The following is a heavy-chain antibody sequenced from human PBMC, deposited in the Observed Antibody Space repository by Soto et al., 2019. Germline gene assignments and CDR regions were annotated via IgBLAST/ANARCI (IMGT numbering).Heavy chain of an antibody. CDR1: GYTFTSYA. J-gene: IGHJ4*02. CDR2: INAGNSNT. CDR3: ARDLLLDY. D-gene: IGHD1-26*01. Sequence: ASVKVSCKASGYTFTSYAMHWVRQAPGQRLEWMGWINAGNSNTKYSQKFQGRVTITRDTSASTAYMELSSLRSEDTAVYYCARDLLLDYWGQGTLVTVSS. V-gene: IGHV1-3*01.